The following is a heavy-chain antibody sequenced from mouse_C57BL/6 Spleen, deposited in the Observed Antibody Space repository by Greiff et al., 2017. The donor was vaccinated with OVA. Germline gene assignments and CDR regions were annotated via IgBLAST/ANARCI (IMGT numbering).Heavy chain of an antibody. CDR1: GYTFTDYE. CDR2: IDPETGGT. CDR3: TREEIYYYGSSYTGRYFDV. Sequence: QVQLQQSGAELVRPGASVTLSCKASGYTFTDYEMHWVKQTPVNGLEWIGAIDPETGGTAYNQKFKGKAILTADKSASTADMEIRSLTSEDSAVYYCTREEIYYYGSSYTGRYFDVWGTGTTVTVAS. J-gene: IGHJ1*03. D-gene: IGHD1-1*01. V-gene: IGHV1-15*01.